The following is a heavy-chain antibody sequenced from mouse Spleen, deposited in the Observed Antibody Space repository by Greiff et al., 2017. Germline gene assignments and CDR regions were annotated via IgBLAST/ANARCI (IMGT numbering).Heavy chain of an antibody. V-gene: IGHV1-82*01. CDR2: IYPGDGDT. J-gene: IGHJ2*01. D-gene: IGHD1-1*01. CDR1: GYAFSSSW. CDR3: ASITLDY. Sequence: VQLQQSGPELVKPGASVKISCKASGYAFSSSWMNWVKQRPGKGLEWIGRIYPGDGDTNYNGKFKGKATLTADKSSSTAYMQLSSLTSEDSAVYFCASITLDYWGQGTTLTVSS.